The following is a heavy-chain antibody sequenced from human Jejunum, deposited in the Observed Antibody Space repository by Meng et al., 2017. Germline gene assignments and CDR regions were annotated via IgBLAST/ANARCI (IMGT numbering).Heavy chain of an antibody. D-gene: IGHD6-6*01. CDR2: SMSSGGNA. CDR3: ATEPTLVYYFDH. J-gene: IGHJ4*02. CDR1: GYTFTKYH. Sequence: ASVKVSCKASGYTFTKYHIHWFRQAAGQGLEWVGISMSSGGNAEYARNFQGRVSVTSDWPTSTVYMEMSSLESDDTAGYFCATEPTLVYYFDHWGQGTLVTVSS. V-gene: IGHV1-46*01.